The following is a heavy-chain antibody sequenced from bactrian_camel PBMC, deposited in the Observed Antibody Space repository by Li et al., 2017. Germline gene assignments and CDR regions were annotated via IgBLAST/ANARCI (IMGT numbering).Heavy chain of an antibody. J-gene: IGHJ4*01. Sequence: HVQLVESGGGLVQPGGSLRLSCSAGGSTSMYWWMGWVRQAPGKGLEWVSSIYSDGSYTSYADSVKGRFTISRDNAKNTVYLQMNSLKSEDTALYYCATELSKDPNYSGQGTQVTVS. V-gene: IGHV3S6*01. CDR1: GSTSMYWW. CDR3: ATELSKDPNY. CDR2: IYSDGSYT.